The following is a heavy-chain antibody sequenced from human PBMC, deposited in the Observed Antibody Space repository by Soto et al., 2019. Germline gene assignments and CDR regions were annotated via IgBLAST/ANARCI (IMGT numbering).Heavy chain of an antibody. CDR1: GYTFTSYA. CDR3: ARDPGTTTYYFDY. CDR2: INAGNGNT. V-gene: IGHV1-3*01. Sequence: QVPLVQSGAEVKKPGASVKVSCKASGYTFTSYAMHWVRQAPGQRLEWMGWINAGNGNTKYSQKFQGRVTITRDTSASTAYMELSSLRSEDTAVYYCARDPGTTTYYFDYWGQGTLVTVSS. D-gene: IGHD1-1*01. J-gene: IGHJ4*02.